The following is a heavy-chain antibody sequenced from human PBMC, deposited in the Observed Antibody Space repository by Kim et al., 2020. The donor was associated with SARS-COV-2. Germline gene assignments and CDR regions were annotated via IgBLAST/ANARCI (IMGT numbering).Heavy chain of an antibody. J-gene: IGHJ6*02. CDR3: EREGIGGATSGMDV. D-gene: IGHD1-26*01. Sequence: YAGSVKGRFTMSRDKSKNTLYLQMNSLRAEDTAVYYCEREGIGGATSGMDVWGQGTTVTVSS. V-gene: IGHV3-33*01.